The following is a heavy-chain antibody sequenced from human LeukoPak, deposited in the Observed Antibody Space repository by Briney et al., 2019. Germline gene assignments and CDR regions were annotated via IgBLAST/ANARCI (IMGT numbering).Heavy chain of an antibody. CDR3: ARHFPTGWFDP. CDR1: GGSISSYY. J-gene: IGHJ5*02. D-gene: IGHD4-17*01. V-gene: IGHV4-59*08. CDR2: IYYSGST. Sequence: SETLSLTCTVSGGSISSYYWSWIRQPPGKGLEWIGYIYYSGSTNYNPSLKSRVTISVDTSKNQFSLKLSSVTAADTAVYYCARHFPTGWFDPWGQGTLVTVSS.